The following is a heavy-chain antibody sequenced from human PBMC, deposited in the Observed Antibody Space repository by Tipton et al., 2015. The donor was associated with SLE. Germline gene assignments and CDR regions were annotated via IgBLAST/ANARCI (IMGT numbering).Heavy chain of an antibody. D-gene: IGHD3-10*01. CDR1: GFTFSSYW. V-gene: IGHV3-74*03. J-gene: IGHJ4*02. CDR3: ASSRLVWVGERTDY. Sequence: SLRLSCAASGFTFSSYWMHWVRQDPEKGLVWVSRINGDVSTTTYADSVKGRFTISRDNAKNTLYLQMNSLRVDDTAVYYCASSRLVWVGERTDYWGLGTPVTVSS. CDR2: INGDVSTT.